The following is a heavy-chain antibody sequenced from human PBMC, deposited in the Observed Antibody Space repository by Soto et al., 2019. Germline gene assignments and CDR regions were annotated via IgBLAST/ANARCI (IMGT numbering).Heavy chain of an antibody. V-gene: IGHV1-69*02. CDR1: GGTFSTYP. CDR2: IIPILDIT. Sequence: QVQLVQSGAEVKKPGSSVKVSCKTSGGTFSTYPITWLRQAPGQGLEWVGRIIPILDITDSAQKFQGRVTITADKSTNTAYMELSSLRSEDTALYYCTIAADSVSSESAFDIWGQGTMVTVSS. J-gene: IGHJ3*02. CDR3: TIAADSVSSESAFDI. D-gene: IGHD3-10*01.